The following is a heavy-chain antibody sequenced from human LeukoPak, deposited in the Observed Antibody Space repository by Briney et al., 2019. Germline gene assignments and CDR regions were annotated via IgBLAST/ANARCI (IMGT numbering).Heavy chain of an antibody. Sequence: GGSLKLSLAASGFTVSRGWVEWGRQGPGEGPEWVAKINQDGSERYYADSVKGRFTISRDNAKNSLSLEMNSLRAEDTAVYYCARDRWDLDYWGQGTLVTVSS. J-gene: IGHJ4*02. CDR2: INQDGSER. CDR1: GFTVSRGW. V-gene: IGHV3-7*01. CDR3: ARDRWDLDY. D-gene: IGHD1-26*01.